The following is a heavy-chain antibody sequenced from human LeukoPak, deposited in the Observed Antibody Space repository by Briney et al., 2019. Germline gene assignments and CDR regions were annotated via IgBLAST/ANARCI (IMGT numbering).Heavy chain of an antibody. Sequence: PGGSLRLSCAASGFTFSSYWMSWVRQAPGKGLEWVANIKQDGSEKYYVDSVKGRFTISRDNAKNSLYLQMNSLRAEDTALYYCAREGGYCSSTSCYPHFDYWGQGTLVTVSS. CDR3: AREGGYCSSTSCYPHFDY. CDR2: IKQDGSEK. CDR1: GFTFSSYW. J-gene: IGHJ4*02. V-gene: IGHV3-7*03. D-gene: IGHD2-2*01.